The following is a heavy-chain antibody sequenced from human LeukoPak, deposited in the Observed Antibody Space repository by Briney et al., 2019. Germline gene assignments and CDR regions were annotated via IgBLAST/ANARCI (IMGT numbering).Heavy chain of an antibody. Sequence: GGSLRLSCTASGFTFGDYAMSWFRQAPEKGLEWVGVIRSKAYGGTTEYAASVKGRFTISRDDSKSIAYLEVNSLKTEDTAMYYCTRSGYSSSWSYYFDYWGQGTLVTVSS. CDR3: TRSGYSSSWSYYFDY. CDR1: GFTFGDYA. D-gene: IGHD6-13*01. V-gene: IGHV3-49*03. CDR2: IRSKAYGGTT. J-gene: IGHJ4*02.